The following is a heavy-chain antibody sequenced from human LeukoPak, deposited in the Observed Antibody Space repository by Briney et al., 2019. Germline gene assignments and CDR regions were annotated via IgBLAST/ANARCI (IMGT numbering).Heavy chain of an antibody. J-gene: IGHJ4*02. V-gene: IGHV3-21*01. CDR1: GFTFSSYS. D-gene: IGHD3-10*01. CDR3: ARERARRGEVSVDY. Sequence: PGGSLRLSCAASGFTFSSYSMNWVRQAPGKGLEWVSSISSSSYICYADSVKGRFTISRDNAKNSLYLQMNSLRAEDTAVYYCARERARRGEVSVDYWGQGTLVTVSS. CDR2: ISSSSYI.